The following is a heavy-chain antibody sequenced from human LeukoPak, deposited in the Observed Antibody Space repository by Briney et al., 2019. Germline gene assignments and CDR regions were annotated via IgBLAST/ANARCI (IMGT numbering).Heavy chain of an antibody. J-gene: IGHJ4*02. CDR3: ARARAGGGYYFDY. CDR2: ISGSGGNT. CDR1: GFTFSSYG. D-gene: IGHD5-12*01. V-gene: IGHV3-23*01. Sequence: PGGSLRLSCAASGFTFSSYGMSWVRQAPGKGLEWVSVISGSGGNTYYADSVKGRFTISRDNAKNTLYLQMNSLRAEDTAVYYCARARAGGGYYFDYWGQGTLVTVSS.